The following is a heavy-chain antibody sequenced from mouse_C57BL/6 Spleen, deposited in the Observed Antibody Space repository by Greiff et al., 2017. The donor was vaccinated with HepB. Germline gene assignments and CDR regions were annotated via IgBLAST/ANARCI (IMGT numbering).Heavy chain of an antibody. CDR2: ISSGSSTI. J-gene: IGHJ4*01. V-gene: IGHV5-17*01. CDR3: ARPPYSNYGGAMDY. CDR1: GFTFSDYG. Sequence: EVQLQESGGGLVKPGGSLKLSCAASGFTFSDYGMHWVRQAPEKGLEWVAYISSGSSTIYYADTVKGRFTISRDNAKNTLFLQMTSLRSEDTAMYYCARPPYSNYGGAMDYWGQGTSVTVSS. D-gene: IGHD2-5*01.